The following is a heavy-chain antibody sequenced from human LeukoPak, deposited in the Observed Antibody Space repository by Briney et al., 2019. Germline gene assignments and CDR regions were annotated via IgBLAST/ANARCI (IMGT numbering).Heavy chain of an antibody. CDR1: GFTFSSYS. CDR3: ARGGSGGYGDYDDY. Sequence: GGSLRLSCAASGFTFSSYSMNWVRQAPGKGLEWVSSISSSSSYIYFADSVKGRFTISRDNAKNSLYLQMNSLRAEDTAVYYCARGGSGGYGDYDDYWGQGTLVTVSS. D-gene: IGHD1-26*01. J-gene: IGHJ4*02. CDR2: ISSSSSYI. V-gene: IGHV3-21*01.